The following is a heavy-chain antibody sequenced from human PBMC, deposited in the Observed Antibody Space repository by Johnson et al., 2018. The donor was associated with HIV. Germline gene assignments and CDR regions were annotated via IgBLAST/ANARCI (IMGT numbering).Heavy chain of an antibody. D-gene: IGHD2/OR15-2a*01. CDR1: GFTFSSYD. CDR3: ARGINSQSWAFDI. V-gene: IGHV3-13*01. Sequence: EVQLVESGGDLVQPGGSLRLSCAASGFTFSSYDMHWVRQATGKGLEWVSAIGTADDTYYPDSVKGRFTISRDNSKNTLYLQMNSLRADDTAVYYCARGINSQSWAFDIWGQGTMVTVSS. J-gene: IGHJ3*02. CDR2: IGTADDT.